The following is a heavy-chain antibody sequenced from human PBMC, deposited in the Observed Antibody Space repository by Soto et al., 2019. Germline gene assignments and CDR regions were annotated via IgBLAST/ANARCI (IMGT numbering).Heavy chain of an antibody. Sequence: SVKVSCKASRGTFNSYTISWLRQAPGQGLEWMGRVIPILGIANYAQKFQGRVTITADKSTSTAYMDLSSLRSEDTAVYYCASWNCSSTSRYVDYWGQGTLVTVSS. CDR3: ASWNCSSTSRYVDY. J-gene: IGHJ4*02. D-gene: IGHD2-2*01. CDR1: RGTFNSYT. CDR2: VIPILGIA. V-gene: IGHV1-69*02.